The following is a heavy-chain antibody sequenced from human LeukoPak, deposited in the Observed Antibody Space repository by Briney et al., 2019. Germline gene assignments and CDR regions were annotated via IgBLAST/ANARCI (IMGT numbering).Heavy chain of an antibody. Sequence: GGSLRLSCAASGFTFSSYGMHWVRQAPGKGLEWVAFIRYDGSNKYYADSVKGRFTISRDNFKNTLYLQMNSLRAEDTAVFYCAEGGGYEAQYYYYYMDVWGKGTTVTISS. CDR1: GFTFSSYG. V-gene: IGHV3-30*02. D-gene: IGHD5-12*01. CDR3: AEGGGYEAQYYYYYMDV. CDR2: IRYDGSNK. J-gene: IGHJ6*03.